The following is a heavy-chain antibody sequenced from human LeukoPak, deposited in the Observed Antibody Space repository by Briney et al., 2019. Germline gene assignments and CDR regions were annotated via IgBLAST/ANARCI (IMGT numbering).Heavy chain of an antibody. D-gene: IGHD2-2*01. V-gene: IGHV3-53*01. CDR1: GFSVSGNY. CDR2: IYGGGST. CDR3: AKGYRCCSSADCYVYFQY. Sequence: GGSLILSCAGTGFSVSGNYMAWVRQAPGKGLEWVSTIYGGGSTYCADSVRGRFTISRDNSQNTLYLQMNNLRAEDTAVYYCAKGYRCCSSADCYVYFQYWGQGTLVTVSS. J-gene: IGHJ1*01.